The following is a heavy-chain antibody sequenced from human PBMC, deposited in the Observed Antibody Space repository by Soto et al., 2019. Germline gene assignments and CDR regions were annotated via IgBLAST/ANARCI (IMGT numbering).Heavy chain of an antibody. Sequence: LETLSLTCTVSGGSISSSSYYWGWIRQPPGKGLEWIGSIYYSGSTYYNPSLKSRVTISVDTSKNQFSLKLSSVTAADTAVYYCARLRGYSGYEHFDYWGQGTLVTVSS. CDR3: ARLRGYSGYEHFDY. CDR1: GGSISSSSYY. J-gene: IGHJ4*02. D-gene: IGHD5-12*01. CDR2: IYYSGST. V-gene: IGHV4-39*01.